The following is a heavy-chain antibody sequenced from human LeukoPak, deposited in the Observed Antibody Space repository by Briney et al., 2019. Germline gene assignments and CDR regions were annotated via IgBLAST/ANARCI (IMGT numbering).Heavy chain of an antibody. CDR3: AKDIASTSYYYMDV. D-gene: IGHD2-21*01. V-gene: IGHV3-9*01. CDR2: ISWNSGSI. J-gene: IGHJ6*03. Sequence: GGSLRLSCAASGFTFHDYAMHWVRQAPGKGLEWVSGISWNSGSIGYADSVKGRFTISRDNAKNSLYLQMNSLRAEDTDLYYCAKDIASTSYYYMDVWGKGTTVTVSS. CDR1: GFTFHDYA.